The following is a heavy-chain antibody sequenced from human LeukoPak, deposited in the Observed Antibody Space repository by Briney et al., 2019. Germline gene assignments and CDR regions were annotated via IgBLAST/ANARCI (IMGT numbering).Heavy chain of an antibody. V-gene: IGHV1-2*02. CDR3: ARDADSYDY. CDR1: GYTFTRCY. D-gene: IGHD5-18*01. CDR2: INPNSGGT. J-gene: IGHJ4*02. Sequence: GASVKVSCKASGYTFTRCYMHWVRQAPGQGLEWMGWINPNSGGTKYAQKFQGRVTMTRDTSTNTAYMELSRLRSDDTAVYYCARDADSYDYWGQGTLVTVSS.